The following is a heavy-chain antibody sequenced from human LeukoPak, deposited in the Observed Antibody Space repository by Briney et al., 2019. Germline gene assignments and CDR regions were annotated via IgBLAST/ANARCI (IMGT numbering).Heavy chain of an antibody. CDR3: ARGTYYASSDARPSYYMDV. CDR1: GFTFDDYG. Sequence: GGSLRLTCAASGFTFDDYGMTWVRQAPGKGLEWVSDINWNGDSTGYADSVKGRFTISRDNAKNFLYLQMNSLRAEDTALYYCARGTYYASSDARPSYYMDVWGKGTTVTVSS. J-gene: IGHJ6*03. D-gene: IGHD3-22*01. V-gene: IGHV3-20*04. CDR2: INWNGDST.